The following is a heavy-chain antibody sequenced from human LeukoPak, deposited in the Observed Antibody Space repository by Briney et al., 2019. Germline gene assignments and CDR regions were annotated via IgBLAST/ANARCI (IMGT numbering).Heavy chain of an antibody. Sequence: PGGSLRLSCAASGFTFSSYAMHWVRQAPGKGLEWGAVISYDGSNKYYADSVKGRFTISRDNSKNTLYLQMNSLRAEDTAVYYCARDGIVSRGGYYYYYYMDVWGKGTTVTVSS. CDR1: GFTFSSYA. CDR2: ISYDGSNK. D-gene: IGHD3-10*01. J-gene: IGHJ6*03. V-gene: IGHV3-30*04. CDR3: ARDGIVSRGGYYYYYYMDV.